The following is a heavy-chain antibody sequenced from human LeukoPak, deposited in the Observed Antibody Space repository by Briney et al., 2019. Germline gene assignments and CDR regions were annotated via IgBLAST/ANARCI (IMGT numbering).Heavy chain of an antibody. J-gene: IGHJ4*02. Sequence: GGSLRLSCAASGFTFSSYWMSWVRQAPGKGLEWVANIKQDGSEKYYVDSVKGRFTISRDNAKNSLYLQMNSLRAEDTAVYYCARSARLMKGVVEVTALDDWGQGTLVTVSS. D-gene: IGHD3-3*01. CDR2: IKQDGSEK. CDR3: ARSARLMKGVVEVTALDD. CDR1: GFTFSSYW. V-gene: IGHV3-7*01.